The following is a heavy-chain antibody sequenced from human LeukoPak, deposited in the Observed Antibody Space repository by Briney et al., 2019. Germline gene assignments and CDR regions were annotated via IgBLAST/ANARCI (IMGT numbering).Heavy chain of an antibody. CDR2: LNQDGSEK. D-gene: IGHD6-6*01. CDR3: ASKPYTSPSSVDY. Sequence: GGSLRLSCAASGFIFSNYWMSWVRQAPGKGLEWVANLNQDGSEKDYVDSVKGRFTISRDNAKNSLYLQINSLRVEDTAVYYCASKPYTSPSSVDYWGQGTLVIVSS. J-gene: IGHJ4*02. CDR1: GFIFSNYW. V-gene: IGHV3-7*01.